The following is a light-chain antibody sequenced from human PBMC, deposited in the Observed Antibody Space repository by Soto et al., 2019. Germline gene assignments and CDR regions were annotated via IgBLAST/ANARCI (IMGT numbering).Light chain of an antibody. V-gene: IGLV2-14*02. CDR3: NSYGGNSNVI. Sequence: QSALTQPASVSGSPGQSITISCTGTSSDVATYNLVSWYQQRPGTAPQLIIYEVTKRPSGVSTRFSGSKSGNTASLTVSGLQADDEADYYCNSYGGNSNVIFGGGTKLTVL. CDR2: EVT. CDR1: SSDVATYNL. J-gene: IGLJ2*01.